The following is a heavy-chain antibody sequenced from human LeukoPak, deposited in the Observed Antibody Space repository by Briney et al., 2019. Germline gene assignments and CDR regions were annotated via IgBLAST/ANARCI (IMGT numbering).Heavy chain of an antibody. CDR3: ARGEVHYYGSGSDY. CDR1: GFSFSSYT. D-gene: IGHD3-10*01. CDR2: ISSRSTYI. Sequence: GGSLRLSCAASGFSFSSYTMNWVRQAPGKGLEWVSSISSRSTYIYYADSLKGRFTISRHNAKNSLYLQMNSLRAEDTAVYYCARGEVHYYGSGSDYWGQGTLVTVSS. J-gene: IGHJ4*02. V-gene: IGHV3-21*01.